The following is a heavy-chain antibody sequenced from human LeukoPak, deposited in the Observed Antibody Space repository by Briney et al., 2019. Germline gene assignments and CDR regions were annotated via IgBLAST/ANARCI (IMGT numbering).Heavy chain of an antibody. Sequence: GGSLRLSCAASGFTFSSYSMNWVRQAPGKGLEWVSSISSSSYIYYADSVKGRFTISRDNAKKSLYLQMNSLRAEDTAVYYCARDRGYSYGNQYGMDVWGQGTTVTVSS. J-gene: IGHJ6*02. D-gene: IGHD5-18*01. V-gene: IGHV3-21*01. CDR3: ARDRGYSYGNQYGMDV. CDR1: GFTFSSYS. CDR2: ISSSSYI.